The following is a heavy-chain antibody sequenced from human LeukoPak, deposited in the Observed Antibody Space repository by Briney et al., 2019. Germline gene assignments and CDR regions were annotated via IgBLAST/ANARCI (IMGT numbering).Heavy chain of an antibody. D-gene: IGHD3-16*01. CDR1: GCTVSSNY. J-gene: IGHJ4*02. CDR3: ARDLAAFALFDY. V-gene: IGHV3-53*01. CDR2: IYSGGST. Sequence: PGGSLRLTCTVSGCTVSSNYMSWVRQAPGKGLEWVSVIYSGGSTYYADSVKGRFTISRDSSKNTLYLQMNSLRAEDTAVDYCARDLAAFALFDYWGQGTPVTVSS.